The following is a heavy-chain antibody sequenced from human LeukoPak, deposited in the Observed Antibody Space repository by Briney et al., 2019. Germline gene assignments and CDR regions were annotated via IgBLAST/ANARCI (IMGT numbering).Heavy chain of an antibody. Sequence: SVKVSCKASGGTFSSYAISGVRQPPAQGLEWMGRIIPILGIANYVQKFQGRVTITADKSTSTAYMELRSLRSDDTAMYYCARDGLMLPCDYWGQGTLVTVSS. D-gene: IGHD2-15*01. CDR2: IIPILGIA. J-gene: IGHJ4*02. V-gene: IGHV1-69*04. CDR1: GGTFSSYA. CDR3: ARDGLMLPCDY.